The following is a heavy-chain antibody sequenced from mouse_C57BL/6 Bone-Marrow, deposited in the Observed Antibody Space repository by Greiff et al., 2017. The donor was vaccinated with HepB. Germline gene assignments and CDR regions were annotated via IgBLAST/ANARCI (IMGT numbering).Heavy chain of an antibody. J-gene: IGHJ2*01. Sequence: EVQLQQSGGDLVKPGGSLKLSCAASGFTFSSYGMSWVRQTPDKRLEWVATISSGGSYTYYPDSVKGRFTISRDNAKNTLYLQMSSLKSEDTAMYYCARRNYGSSPLDYWGQGTTLTVSS. CDR3: ARRNYGSSPLDY. CDR1: GFTFSSYG. V-gene: IGHV5-6*01. CDR2: ISSGGSYT. D-gene: IGHD1-1*01.